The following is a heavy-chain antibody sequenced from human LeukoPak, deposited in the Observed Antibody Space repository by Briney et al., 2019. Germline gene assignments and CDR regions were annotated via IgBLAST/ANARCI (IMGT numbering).Heavy chain of an antibody. CDR3: VSAVRGYFDY. V-gene: IGHV3-15*01. CDR1: GFTFSNAW. J-gene: IGHJ4*02. Sequence: GGSLRLSCAASGFTFSNAWMSWVRQAPGKGLEWVGRIKSKTDGGTTDYAAPVEGRFTISRDDSKNTLYLQMNSLKTEDTAVYYCVSAVRGYFDYWGQGTLVTVSS. CDR2: IKSKTDGGTT. D-gene: IGHD3-10*01.